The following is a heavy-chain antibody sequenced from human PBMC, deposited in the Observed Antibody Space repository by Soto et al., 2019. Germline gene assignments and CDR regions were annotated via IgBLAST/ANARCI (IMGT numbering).Heavy chain of an antibody. CDR1: GFTFSNYA. CDR3: GLERLGSGYYFNL. V-gene: IGHV3-23*01. D-gene: IGHD1-26*01. Sequence: EVQLLESGGGLVRPGGSLRLSCVGSGFTFSNYALSWVRQAPGKGLEWVSVISRSGENTFYADSVKGRFTISRDNSKNTLYLQINSLRVEDTAVFYCGLERLGSGYYFNLWGQGTLVTVSS. J-gene: IGHJ4*02. CDR2: ISRSGENT.